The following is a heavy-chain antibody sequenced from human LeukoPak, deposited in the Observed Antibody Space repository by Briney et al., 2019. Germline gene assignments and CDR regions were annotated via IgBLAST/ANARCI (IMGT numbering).Heavy chain of an antibody. V-gene: IGHV4-59*01. D-gene: IGHD3-22*01. J-gene: IGHJ3*02. CDR2: IYYSGST. CDR1: GGSISSYY. CDR3: ARGSTTMMDAFDI. Sequence: SETLSLTCTVSGGSISSYYWSWIRQPPGKGLEWIGYIYYSGSTNYNPSLKSRVTISVDTSKNQFSLKLSSVTAADTAVYYCARGSTTMMDAFDIWGQGTMVTVSS.